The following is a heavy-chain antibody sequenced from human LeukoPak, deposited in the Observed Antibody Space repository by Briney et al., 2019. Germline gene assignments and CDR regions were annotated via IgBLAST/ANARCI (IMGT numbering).Heavy chain of an antibody. Sequence: PSETLSLTCTVSGGSITSHYWIWIRQSPEKGLGGIRDNSRRGSTGYNPALSGRVTISVDTSTNQFFLSLSSVTAADTAVYYCARGALRDFYALFYMDIWGKGTTVTVSS. CDR1: GGSITSHY. D-gene: IGHD5/OR15-5a*01. V-gene: IGHV4-59*11. CDR3: ARGALRDFYALFYMDI. J-gene: IGHJ6*03. CDR2: NSRRGST.